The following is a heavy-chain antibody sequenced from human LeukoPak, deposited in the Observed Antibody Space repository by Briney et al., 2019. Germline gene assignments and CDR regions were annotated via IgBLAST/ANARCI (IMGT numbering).Heavy chain of an antibody. CDR1: VYTFITYD. CDR2: LNTQSGHT. J-gene: IGHJ4*02. CDR3: ARGPWFRIIVGYCADGVCYPGY. D-gene: IGHD2-8*01. V-gene: IGHV1-8*01. Sequence: GASVKVSCKASVYTFITYDIIWVREAAGQGLEWVGWLNTQSGHTGYTESFPGRVIMTMDSSISTAYMELRSRRFQDTAVYYCARGPWFRIIVGYCADGVCYPGYWGQGTLVTVSS.